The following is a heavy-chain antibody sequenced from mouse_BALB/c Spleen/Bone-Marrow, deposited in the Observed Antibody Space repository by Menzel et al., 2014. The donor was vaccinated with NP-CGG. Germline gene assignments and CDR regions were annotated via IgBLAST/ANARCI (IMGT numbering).Heavy chain of an antibody. D-gene: IGHD3-3*01. CDR3: TREGTFFAY. V-gene: IGHV1S81*02. J-gene: IGHJ3*01. CDR2: INPSNGGT. CDR1: GYTFTSYY. Sequence: QVQLQQSGAELVKPGASVKLSCKSSGYTFTSYYMYRVRQRPGQGLEWIGGINPSNGGTNFNEKFKSKATLTVDKSSSTAYMQLSSLTSEDSAVYYCTREGTFFAYWGQGTLVTVSA.